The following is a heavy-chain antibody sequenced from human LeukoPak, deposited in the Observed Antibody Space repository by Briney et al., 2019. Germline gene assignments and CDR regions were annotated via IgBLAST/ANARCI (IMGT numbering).Heavy chain of an antibody. D-gene: IGHD3-16*01. CDR3: ARETPNGGVGPYFDY. CDR2: IIPIFGTA. CDR1: GGTFSSYA. V-gene: IGHV1-69*06. Sequence: GASVKVSCKASGGTFSSYAISWVRQAPGQGLEWMGGIIPIFGTANYAQKFQGRVTITADKSTSTAYMELSSLRSEDTAVYYCARETPNGGVGPYFDYWGQGTLVTVSS. J-gene: IGHJ4*02.